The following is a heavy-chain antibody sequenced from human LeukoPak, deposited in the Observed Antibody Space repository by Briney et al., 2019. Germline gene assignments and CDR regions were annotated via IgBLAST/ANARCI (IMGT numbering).Heavy chain of an antibody. CDR3: ARDPQWHGDYSYYFDY. D-gene: IGHD4-17*01. CDR2: VIPILGIA. V-gene: IGHV1-69*04. Sequence: GASVKVSCKASGGTFSSYAISWVRQAPGQGLEWMGRVIPILGIANYAQKFQGRVTITADKSTSTAYMELSSLRSEDTAVYYCARDPQWHGDYSYYFDYWGQGTLVTVSS. CDR1: GGTFSSYA. J-gene: IGHJ4*02.